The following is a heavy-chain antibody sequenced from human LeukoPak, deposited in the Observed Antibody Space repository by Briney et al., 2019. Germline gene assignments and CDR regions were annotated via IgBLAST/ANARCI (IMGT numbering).Heavy chain of an antibody. CDR1: GGSFSGYF. CDR2: VYYSGST. D-gene: IGHD5-24*01. Sequence: PSETLSLTCAVYGGSFSGYFWNWIRQPPGKGLEWIGYVYYSGSTYYNPSLKSRVTISVDTSKKQFSLKLSSVTAADTAVYYCARGGDGYNLNWFDPWGQGTLVSVSS. J-gene: IGHJ5*02. CDR3: ARGGDGYNLNWFDP. V-gene: IGHV4-59*01.